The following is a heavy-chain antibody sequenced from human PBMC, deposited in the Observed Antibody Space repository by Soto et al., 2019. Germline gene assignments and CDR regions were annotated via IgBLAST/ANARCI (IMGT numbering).Heavy chain of an antibody. V-gene: IGHV3-53*01. CDR1: GFTVSSNY. D-gene: IGHD3-3*01. J-gene: IGHJ6*02. CDR3: AKVSLYYHFWSGYYDGMDV. CDR2: IYSGGST. Sequence: GGSLRLSCAASGFTVSSNYMSWVREAPGKGLEWVSVIYSGGSTYYADSVKGRFTISRDNSKNTPYLQMNSLRAEDTAVYYCAKVSLYYHFWSGYYDGMDVWGQGTTVTVSS.